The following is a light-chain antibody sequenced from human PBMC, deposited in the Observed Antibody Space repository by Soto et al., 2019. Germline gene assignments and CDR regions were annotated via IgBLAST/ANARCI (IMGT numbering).Light chain of an antibody. CDR1: QSITTW. J-gene: IGKJ2*01. CDR3: QQYETYYT. Sequence: DIQMTQSPSTLSASVGDRVTITCRASQSITTWLAWYQQKPGKAPNLLIYKASNLETGVPSRCSGSGSGTEFTLTISGLQRDDFATYYCQQYETYYTFGQGTKLEIK. V-gene: IGKV1-5*03. CDR2: KAS.